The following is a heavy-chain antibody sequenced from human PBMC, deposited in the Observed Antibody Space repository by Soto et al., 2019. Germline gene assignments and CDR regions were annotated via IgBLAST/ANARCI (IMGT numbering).Heavy chain of an antibody. CDR3: ARPGIDDFGVD. V-gene: IGHV3-73*01. D-gene: IGHD4-17*01. J-gene: IGHJ4*02. CDR2: IRSKANSYAT. CDR1: GFTFSGSA. Sequence: EVQLVESGGGLVQPGGSLKLSCAASGFTFSGSAIHWVRQASGKGLEWVGRIRSKANSYATAYAASLKGRFTISRADSKNTAYLQMNSVKTEDTAVYYCARPGIDDFGVDWGQGTLVTVSS.